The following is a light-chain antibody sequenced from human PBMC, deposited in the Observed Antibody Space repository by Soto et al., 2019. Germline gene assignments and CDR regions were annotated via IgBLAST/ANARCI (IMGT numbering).Light chain of an antibody. CDR2: RAS. CDR1: QSVSSK. CDR3: HHYNHWPPAT. Sequence: EIVMTKSPATLSVSPGERATLSCRASQSVSSKLAWYQQKPGQAPRLLIYRASTRATDIPARFSGSGSGTEFTLTISSLQSEDFAVYYCHHYNHWPPATFGQGTKVDIK. J-gene: IGKJ1*01. V-gene: IGKV3-15*01.